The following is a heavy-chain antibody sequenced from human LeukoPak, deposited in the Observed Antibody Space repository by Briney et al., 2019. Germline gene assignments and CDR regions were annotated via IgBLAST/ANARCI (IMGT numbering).Heavy chain of an antibody. D-gene: IGHD1-26*01. V-gene: IGHV4-38-2*02. Sequence: SETLSLTCTVSGYSVSSGYYWGWIRQPPGKGLEWIGSMHHSGSTYYNPSLKSRVTISVDTSKNQFSLKLSSVTAADTAVYYCARGGVGATTEYYYYYMDVWGKGTTVTVSS. J-gene: IGHJ6*03. CDR3: ARGGVGATTEYYYYYMDV. CDR2: MHHSGST. CDR1: GYSVSSGYY.